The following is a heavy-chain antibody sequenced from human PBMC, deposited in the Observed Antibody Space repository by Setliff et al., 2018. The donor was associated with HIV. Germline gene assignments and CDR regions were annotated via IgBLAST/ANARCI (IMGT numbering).Heavy chain of an antibody. CDR1: GYTFISYG. J-gene: IGHJ6*03. Sequence: ASVKVSCKASGYTFISYGISWARQAPGQGLEWMGWISAYNGNTNYAQKLQARVTMTTDTSTSTAYMELRSLRFDDTAVYYCATSSRIYYYSYMDVWGKGTTVTVS. CDR3: ATSSRIYYYSYMDV. D-gene: IGHD2-2*01. V-gene: IGHV1-18*01. CDR2: ISAYNGNT.